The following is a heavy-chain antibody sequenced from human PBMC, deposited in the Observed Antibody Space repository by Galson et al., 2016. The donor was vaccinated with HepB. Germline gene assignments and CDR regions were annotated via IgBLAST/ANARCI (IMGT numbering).Heavy chain of an antibody. CDR3: ARNTGGVGPFDF. CDR1: GYSIRSGFY. CDR2: IYHSGST. J-gene: IGHJ3*01. V-gene: IGHV4-38-2*02. D-gene: IGHD1-14*01. Sequence: SETLSLTCTVSGYSIRSGFYWGWIRQPPGKGLEWIGIIYHSGSTYYNPSLKSRAIISVDTSKNQFSLRLSSVTAADTAIYFCARNTGGVGPFDFWGQGIMVTVFS.